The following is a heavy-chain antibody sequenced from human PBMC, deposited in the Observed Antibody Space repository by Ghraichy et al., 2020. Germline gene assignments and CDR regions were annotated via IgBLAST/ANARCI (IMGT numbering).Heavy chain of an antibody. D-gene: IGHD1-26*01. V-gene: IGHV4-34*01. J-gene: IGHJ6*02. Sequence: ESLNISCAVYGGSFSGYYWSWIRQPPGKGLEWIGEINHSGSTNYNPSLKSRVTISVDTSKNQFSLKLSSVTAADTAVYYCARQVGATTFYYYGMDVWGQGTTVTVSS. CDR3: ARQVGATTFYYYGMDV. CDR2: INHSGST. CDR1: GGSFSGYY.